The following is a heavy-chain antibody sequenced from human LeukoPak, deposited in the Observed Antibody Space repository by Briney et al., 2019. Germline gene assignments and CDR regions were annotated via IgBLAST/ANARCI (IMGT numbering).Heavy chain of an antibody. CDR1: GGSINSYY. CDR2: VFFTGTT. CDR3: AKDSGPKFEY. J-gene: IGHJ4*02. Sequence: SETLSLTCTVSGGSINSYYWSWIRQPPGKGLEWIGYVFFTGTTNYNPSLKSRVTISVDTSKNQFSLKLTSVTAADTAVYYCAKDSGPKFEYRGQGTLVTVSS. D-gene: IGHD6-19*01. V-gene: IGHV4-59*01.